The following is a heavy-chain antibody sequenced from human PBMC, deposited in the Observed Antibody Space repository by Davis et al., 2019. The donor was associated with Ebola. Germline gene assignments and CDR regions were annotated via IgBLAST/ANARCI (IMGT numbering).Heavy chain of an antibody. V-gene: IGHV1-69*04. D-gene: IGHD3-22*01. Sequence: SVKVSCKASGGTFSSYAISWVRQAPGQGLDWMGRIIPILGIANYAQKFQGRVTITADKSTSTAYMELSSLRSEDTAVYYCARGRSGYYPYYFDYWGQGTLVTVSS. CDR1: GGTFSSYA. CDR2: IIPILGIA. CDR3: ARGRSGYYPYYFDY. J-gene: IGHJ4*02.